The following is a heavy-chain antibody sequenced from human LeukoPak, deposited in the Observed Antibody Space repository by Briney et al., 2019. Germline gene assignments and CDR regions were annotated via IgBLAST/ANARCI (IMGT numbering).Heavy chain of an antibody. Sequence: GGSLRLSCAASGFTFTTSAMNWVRQAPGKGLEWVSGISGSGTSTYYADSVKGRFTISRDNSKSTLYLQMNSLRAEDTAVYYCAKPSWNPESDWFDPWGQGTLVTISS. V-gene: IGHV3-23*01. J-gene: IGHJ5*02. CDR1: GFTFTTSA. CDR3: AKPSWNPESDWFDP. D-gene: IGHD1-1*01. CDR2: ISGSGTST.